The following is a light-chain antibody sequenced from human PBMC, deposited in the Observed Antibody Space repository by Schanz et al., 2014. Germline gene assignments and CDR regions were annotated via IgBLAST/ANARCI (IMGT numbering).Light chain of an antibody. V-gene: IGKV3D-20*02. CDR1: QSVGSRS. J-gene: IGKJ4*01. Sequence: EIVLTQSPDTLSLSPGERATLSCRASQSVGSRSLAWYQQKPGQPPRLLIYGASNRAAGIPDRFSGSGSGTDFTLSISRLEPEDFAVYYCQQRSDWPKTFGGGTKVEIK. CDR3: QQRSDWPKT. CDR2: GAS.